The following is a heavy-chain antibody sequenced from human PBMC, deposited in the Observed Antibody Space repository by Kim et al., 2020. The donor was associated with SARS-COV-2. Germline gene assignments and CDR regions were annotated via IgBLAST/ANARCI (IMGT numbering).Heavy chain of an antibody. Sequence: GGSLRLSCAASGFTFSSYAMDWVRQAPGKGLEWVAVISYDGSNKYYADSVKGRFTISRDNSKNTLYLQMNSLRAEDTAVYYCARPNSGSYLTYFDYWGQG. CDR3: ARPNSGSYLTYFDY. CDR2: ISYDGSNK. J-gene: IGHJ4*02. D-gene: IGHD1-26*01. CDR1: GFTFSSYA. V-gene: IGHV3-30*04.